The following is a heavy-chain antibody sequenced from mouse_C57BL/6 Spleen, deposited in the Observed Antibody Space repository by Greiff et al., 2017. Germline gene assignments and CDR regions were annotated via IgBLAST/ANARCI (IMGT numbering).Heavy chain of an antibody. CDR1: GFTFSDYG. J-gene: IGHJ4*01. D-gene: IGHD2-14*01. V-gene: IGHV5-17*01. Sequence: EVKVVESGGGLVKPGGSLKLSCAASGFTFSDYGMHWVRQAPEKGLEWVAYISSGSSTIYYADTVKGRFTISRDNAKITLFLQMTSLRSEDTAMYYCARMGVRLGAMDYWGQGTSVTVSS. CDR2: ISSGSSTI. CDR3: ARMGVRLGAMDY.